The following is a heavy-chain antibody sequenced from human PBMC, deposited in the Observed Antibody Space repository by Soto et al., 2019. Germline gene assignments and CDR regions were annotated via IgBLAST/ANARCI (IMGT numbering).Heavy chain of an antibody. J-gene: IGHJ6*02. Sequence: EVQLVESAGGLVKPGGSLRLSCVASGFSFNEAWMNWVRQAPGEGLEWVGRIKTSAGGGATDYAAPVQGRFTISRDDSQNALYLHMNSLRTEDTAISYCTTGSVEGIWGQGTTVTVSS. CDR2: IKTSAGGGAT. V-gene: IGHV3-15*07. D-gene: IGHD2-15*01. CDR1: GFSFNEAW. CDR3: TTGSVEGI.